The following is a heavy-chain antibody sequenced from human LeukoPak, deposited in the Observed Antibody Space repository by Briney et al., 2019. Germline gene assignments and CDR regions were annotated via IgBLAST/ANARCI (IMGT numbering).Heavy chain of an antibody. CDR3: ARSYGSGSYTDY. CDR1: GGSISSYY. Sequence: SETLSLTCAVSGGSISSYYWSWIRQPPGKVLEWIGYIYYSGSTNYNPSLKSRVTISVDTSKNQVSLKLSSVTAADTAVYYCARSYGSGSYTDYWGQGTLVTVSS. CDR2: IYYSGST. D-gene: IGHD3-10*01. V-gene: IGHV4-59*01. J-gene: IGHJ4*02.